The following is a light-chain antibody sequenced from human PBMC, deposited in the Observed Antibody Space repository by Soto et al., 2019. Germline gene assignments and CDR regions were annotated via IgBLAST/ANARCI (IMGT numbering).Light chain of an antibody. CDR2: GAS. CDR3: QQDGTSGT. CDR1: QSVTNNY. J-gene: IGKJ1*01. Sequence: ERVLTQSPGTLSLSPGERATLSCRASQSVTNNYLAWYQQKPVQAPRLLIYGASKRATGIPDRFSGSGSGTDFTLTISRQEPEDFAVYYCQQDGTSGTFGQGTKVDIK. V-gene: IGKV3-20*01.